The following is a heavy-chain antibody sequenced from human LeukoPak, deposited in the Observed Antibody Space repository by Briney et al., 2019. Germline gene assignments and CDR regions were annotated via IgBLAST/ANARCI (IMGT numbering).Heavy chain of an antibody. D-gene: IGHD1-14*01. CDR3: ATETNGRHYDY. CDR1: GLTFSTSG. Sequence: GGSLRLSCTASGLTFSTSGFNWVRQAPGKGLEWVASIGPTGSDRYHAGSIKGRFTLSRDNANNFLYLQMNRLRAEDTAVYYCATETNGRHYDYWGQGTLLTVSS. V-gene: IGHV3-21*06. CDR2: IGPTGSDR. J-gene: IGHJ4*02.